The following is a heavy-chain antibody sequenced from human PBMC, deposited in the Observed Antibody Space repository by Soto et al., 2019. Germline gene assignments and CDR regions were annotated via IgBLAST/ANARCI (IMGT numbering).Heavy chain of an antibody. Sequence: SETLSLTCTVSGGSISSGDYSWSWIRQPPGKGLECIAYIYSNGSAYSNPSLKSRVTVLVDTSRNQFSLTLRYVTAADTAVYYCARDIGSGPSCFDPWGHGTLVTVSS. V-gene: IGHV4-30-4*01. D-gene: IGHD3-10*01. CDR2: IYSNGSA. CDR3: ARDIGSGPSCFDP. CDR1: GGSISSGDYS. J-gene: IGHJ5*02.